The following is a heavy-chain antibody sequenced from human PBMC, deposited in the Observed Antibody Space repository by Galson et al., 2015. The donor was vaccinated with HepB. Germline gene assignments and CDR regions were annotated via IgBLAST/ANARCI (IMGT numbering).Heavy chain of an antibody. CDR3: ASHIY. CDR1: GFTFSGYA. CDR2: ISNDGGNR. Sequence: LRLSCAASGFTFSGYAMHWVRQAPGKGLEWVAVISNDGGNRYYADSVKGRFTISRDNSKNTLYMQMNSLRAEDTAVYYCASHIYWGQGTLVTVSS. J-gene: IGHJ4*02. V-gene: IGHV3-30*04.